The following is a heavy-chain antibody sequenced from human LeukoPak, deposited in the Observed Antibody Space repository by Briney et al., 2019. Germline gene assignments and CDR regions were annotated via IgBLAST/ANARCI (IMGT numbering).Heavy chain of an antibody. CDR3: AKAILDMTTVTSFDY. CDR2: ISWNSGSI. Sequence: GGSLRLSCAASGFTFDDYAMHWVRQAPGKGLEWVSGISWNSGSIGYADPVKGRFTISRDNAKNSPYLQMNSLRAEDTALYYCAKAILDMTTVTSFDYWGQGTLVTVSS. CDR1: GFTFDDYA. D-gene: IGHD4-17*01. V-gene: IGHV3-9*01. J-gene: IGHJ4*02.